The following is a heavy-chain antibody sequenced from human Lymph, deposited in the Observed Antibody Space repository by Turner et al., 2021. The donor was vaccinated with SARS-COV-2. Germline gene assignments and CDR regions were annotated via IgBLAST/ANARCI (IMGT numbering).Heavy chain of an antibody. V-gene: IGHV4-39*01. D-gene: IGHD3-22*01. Sequence: QLQLQASVPGLVKPSETLSLTCTVSGGSISSSSYYWGWIRQPPGKGLEWIGNIYYSGSTYYNLSLKSRVTISVDTSKNQFTLKLSSVTAADTAGYYCARNDRVVVQSFDYWGQGTLVTVSS. CDR1: GGSISSSSYY. J-gene: IGHJ4*02. CDR3: ARNDRVVVQSFDY. CDR2: IYYSGST.